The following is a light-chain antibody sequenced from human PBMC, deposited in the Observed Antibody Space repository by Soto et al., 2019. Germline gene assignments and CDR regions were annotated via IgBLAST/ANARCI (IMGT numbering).Light chain of an antibody. J-gene: IGLJ3*02. CDR3: CSYAGSSTWV. Sequence: QSALTQPASVSGSPGQSITISCTGTSSDVGSYNLVSWYQQHPGKAPKLMIYEGSKRPSGVSNRFSGSKSGNTASLTISGLQGEDEADYYCCSYAGSSTWVFGGGTKVTVL. V-gene: IGLV2-23*01. CDR1: SSDVGSYNL. CDR2: EGS.